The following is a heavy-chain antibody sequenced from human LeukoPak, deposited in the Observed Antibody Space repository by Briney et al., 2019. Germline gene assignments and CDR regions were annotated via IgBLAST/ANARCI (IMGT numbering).Heavy chain of an antibody. D-gene: IGHD3-16*01. Sequence: PGGSLRLSCAASGFTFRSYGMHWVRQAPGKGLEWVAVIWYDGSNKYYADSVKGRFTISRDNSKNTLYLQMNSLRAEDTAVYYCARGWGALSYGLDVWGQGTTVTVSS. CDR1: GFTFRSYG. V-gene: IGHV3-33*01. J-gene: IGHJ6*02. CDR2: IWYDGSNK. CDR3: ARGWGALSYGLDV.